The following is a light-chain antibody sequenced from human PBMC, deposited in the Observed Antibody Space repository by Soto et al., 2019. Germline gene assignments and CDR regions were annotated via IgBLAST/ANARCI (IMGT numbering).Light chain of an antibody. V-gene: IGKV3-11*01. CDR3: HQRQSWPRT. Sequence: EIVLTQSPATLSSFPGDRVTLSCRASQYINTRLAWYQHRPGQAPSLLIYQTSLRAAGIPARFSASGSGTDFTLTSSDVQPEDFALYYCHQRQSWPRTFGQGT. J-gene: IGKJ1*01. CDR2: QTS. CDR1: QYINTR.